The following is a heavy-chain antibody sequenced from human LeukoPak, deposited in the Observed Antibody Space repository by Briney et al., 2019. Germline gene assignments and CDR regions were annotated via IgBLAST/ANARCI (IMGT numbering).Heavy chain of an antibody. CDR1: GGSISSSSYY. D-gene: IGHD3-3*01. V-gene: IGHV4-39*07. CDR2: IYYSGST. Sequence: SETLSLTCTVSGGSISSSSYYWGWIRQPPGKGLEWIGSIYYSGSTYYNTSLNSRVTISLDTFKNQFSLRLRSVTAADTAVYYCARYDTTFGVVPSGYWGQGTLVAVSS. CDR3: ARYDTTFGVVPSGY. J-gene: IGHJ4*02.